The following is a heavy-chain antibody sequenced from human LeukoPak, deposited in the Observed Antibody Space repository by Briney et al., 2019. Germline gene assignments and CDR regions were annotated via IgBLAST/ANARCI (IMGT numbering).Heavy chain of an antibody. D-gene: IGHD6-13*01. V-gene: IGHV1-18*01. CDR2: ISAYNGNT. Sequence: ASVKVSCKASGYTFTSYGISWVRQAPGQGLEWMGWISAYNGNTNYAQKLQGRVTMTTDTSTSTAYMELRSLRSDDTAVYYCAREKYSSSWYSTYYYYGMDVWGQGTTVTVSS. CDR1: GYTFTSYG. J-gene: IGHJ6*02. CDR3: AREKYSSSWYSTYYYYGMDV.